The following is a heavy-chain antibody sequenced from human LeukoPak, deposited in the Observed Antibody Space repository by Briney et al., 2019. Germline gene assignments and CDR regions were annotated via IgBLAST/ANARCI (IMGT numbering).Heavy chain of an antibody. CDR2: IIPIFGTA. Sequence: SVKVSCKASGGTFSSYAISWVRQAPGQGLEWMGGIIPIFGTANYAQKLQGRVTITADESTSTAYMELSSLRSEDTAVYYCARDLPPHCSSTSCYNGLMDVWGKGTTVTVSS. CDR1: GGTFSSYA. V-gene: IGHV1-69*13. D-gene: IGHD2-2*02. J-gene: IGHJ6*03. CDR3: ARDLPPHCSSTSCYNGLMDV.